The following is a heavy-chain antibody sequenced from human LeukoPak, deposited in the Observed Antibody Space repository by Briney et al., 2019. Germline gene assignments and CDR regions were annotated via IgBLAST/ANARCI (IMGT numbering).Heavy chain of an antibody. Sequence: GGSLRLSCAASGFTFSDYYMSWIRQAPGKGLEWVSYISSSGSTIYYADSVKGRFTISRDNAKNSLYLQMNSLRAEDTAAYYCARSDGYSPYYYYYYMDVWGKGTTVTVSS. D-gene: IGHD5-24*01. CDR3: ARSDGYSPYYYYYYMDV. CDR1: GFTFSDYY. CDR2: ISSSGSTI. J-gene: IGHJ6*03. V-gene: IGHV3-11*04.